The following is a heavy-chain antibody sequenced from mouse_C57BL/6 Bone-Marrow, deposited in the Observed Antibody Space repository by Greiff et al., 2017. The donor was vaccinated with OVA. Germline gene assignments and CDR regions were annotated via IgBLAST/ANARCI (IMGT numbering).Heavy chain of an antibody. J-gene: IGHJ3*01. CDR2: IDPSDSYT. V-gene: IGHV1-50*01. D-gene: IGHD3-2*02. CDR3: ARQLRSIAY. Sequence: QVQLQQPGAELVKPGASVKLSCKASGYTFTSYWMQWVKQRPGQGLEWIGEIDPSDSYTNYNQKFKGKATLTVDTSSSTAYMQLSSLTSEDSAVYNCARQLRSIAYWGQGTLVTVSA. CDR1: GYTFTSYW.